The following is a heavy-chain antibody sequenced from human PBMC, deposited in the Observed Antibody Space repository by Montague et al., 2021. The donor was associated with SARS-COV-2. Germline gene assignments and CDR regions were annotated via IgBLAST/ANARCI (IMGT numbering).Heavy chain of an antibody. V-gene: IGHV2-5*01. CDR2: IFWNDDK. CDR3: ARSLLFSSLGDFDS. D-gene: IGHD7-27*01. J-gene: IGHJ4*02. Sequence: PALVKPTQTLTLTCTFSGFSPISDGVGVGWIRQPPGKALEWLALIFWNDDKRHNSSLKNRLTVTKDTSKNQVVLTMTNMDPLDTGTYYCARSLLFSSLGDFDSWGQGTLVTVAS. CDR1: GFSPISDGVG.